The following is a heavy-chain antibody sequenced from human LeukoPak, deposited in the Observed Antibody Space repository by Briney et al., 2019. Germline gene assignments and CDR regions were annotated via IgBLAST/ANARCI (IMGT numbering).Heavy chain of an antibody. CDR3: ATCSYDGSGYYYM. D-gene: IGHD3-22*01. CDR2: ISGSGTIV. J-gene: IGHJ4*02. Sequence: GGSLRLSCVASGFTFKNYIMTWVRQAPGQALSWVSSISGSGTIVYYADSVKGRFTVSRDNDQNSLFLQMNSLRDEDTATYYCATCSYDGSGYYYMWGQGAVVTVSS. V-gene: IGHV3-48*02. CDR1: GFTFKNYI.